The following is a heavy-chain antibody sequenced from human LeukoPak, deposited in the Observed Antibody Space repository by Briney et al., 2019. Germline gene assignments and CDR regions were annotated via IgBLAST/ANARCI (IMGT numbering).Heavy chain of an antibody. V-gene: IGHV1-69*13. CDR3: VRDLQFGTTGRGWFDP. CDR2: IIPIFGTA. D-gene: IGHD1-1*01. J-gene: IGHJ5*02. CDR1: GGTFRSYA. Sequence: SVKVSCKASGGTFRSYAISWVRQAPGQGLEWMGGIIPIFGTANYAQKFQGRVTITADESTSTAYMELSSLRSEDTAVYYCVRDLQFGTTGRGWFDPWGQGTLVTVSS.